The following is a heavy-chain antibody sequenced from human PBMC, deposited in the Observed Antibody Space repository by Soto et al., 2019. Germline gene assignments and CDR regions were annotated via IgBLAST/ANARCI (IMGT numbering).Heavy chain of an antibody. Sequence: XGTLSLTCTVSGGSISSSSYYWGWIRQPPGKGLEWIGSIYYSGSTYYNPSLKSRVTISVDTSKNQFSLKLSSVTAADTAVYYCALQYYDFWSGPGTDYWGQGTLVTVSS. CDR2: IYYSGST. CDR1: GGSISSSSYY. CDR3: ALQYYDFWSGPGTDY. D-gene: IGHD3-3*01. V-gene: IGHV4-39*01. J-gene: IGHJ4*02.